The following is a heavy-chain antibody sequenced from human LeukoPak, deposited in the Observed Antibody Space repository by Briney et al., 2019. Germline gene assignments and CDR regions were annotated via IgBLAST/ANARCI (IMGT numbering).Heavy chain of an antibody. V-gene: IGHV5-51*01. Sequence: GESLKISCKGSGYYFSSYWIGWVRQMPGKGLEWMGIIYPGDSDTTYSPSFQGQVTISADKSISTAYLQWSSLKASDTAMYYCARRPFIAAAGTGYYFDYWGQGALVTVSS. CDR1: GYYFSSYW. CDR2: IYPGDSDT. D-gene: IGHD6-13*01. CDR3: ARRPFIAAAGTGYYFDY. J-gene: IGHJ4*02.